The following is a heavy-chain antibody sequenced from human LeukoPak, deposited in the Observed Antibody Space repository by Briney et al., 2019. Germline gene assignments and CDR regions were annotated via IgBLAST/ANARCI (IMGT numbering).Heavy chain of an antibody. J-gene: IGHJ4*02. CDR1: GGSFSTYY. Sequence: SETLSLTCTVSGGSFSTYYWSWIRQPPGKGLEWIGYIYYSGSTNYNPSLKSRVTISVDTSKNQFSLTLNSVTAADTAVYYCARVITVRGVIFDYWGQGTLVTVSS. D-gene: IGHD3-16*01. V-gene: IGHV4-59*01. CDR2: IYYSGST. CDR3: ARVITVRGVIFDY.